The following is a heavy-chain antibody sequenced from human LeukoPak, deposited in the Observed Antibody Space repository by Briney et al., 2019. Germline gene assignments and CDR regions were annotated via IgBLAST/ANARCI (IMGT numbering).Heavy chain of an antibody. D-gene: IGHD1-7*01. CDR1: GFPFSNYW. Sequence: GGSLRLSCAVSGFPFSNYWMHWVRHAPGKGLVWVSRINPDGSSITYADSVKGRFTISRDNARNTLHLQMNSLRAEDTATYFCARDLSWNSADYWGQGTLVTVSS. CDR2: INPDGSSI. J-gene: IGHJ4*02. V-gene: IGHV3-74*01. CDR3: ARDLSWNSADY.